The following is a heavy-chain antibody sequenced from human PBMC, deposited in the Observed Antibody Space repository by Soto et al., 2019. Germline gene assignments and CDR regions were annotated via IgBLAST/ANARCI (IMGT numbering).Heavy chain of an antibody. Sequence: EVQLLESGGGLVQPGGSLRLSCAASGVTFSTYAMSWVRQAPGKGLEWVSAISRSGGSTYYADSVKGRFTVSRDKPENMLYLQMNRLRAEHTAVYFCAKGSASTYYFDSWGQGTLVTVSS. D-gene: IGHD6-19*01. CDR2: ISRSGGST. CDR3: AKGSASTYYFDS. J-gene: IGHJ4*02. CDR1: GVTFSTYA. V-gene: IGHV3-23*01.